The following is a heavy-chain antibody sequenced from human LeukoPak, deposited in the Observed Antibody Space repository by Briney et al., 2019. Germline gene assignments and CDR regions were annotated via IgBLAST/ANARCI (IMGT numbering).Heavy chain of an antibody. J-gene: IGHJ4*02. V-gene: IGHV3-30*02. CDR2: IRYDGSNK. CDR3: AKDPESDHVGVH. CDR1: GFTFSSYG. D-gene: IGHD3-16*01. Sequence: GGSLILSCAASGFTFSSYGMHWVRRAPGKGLEWVAFIRYDGSNKYYADSVKGRFTISRDNSKNTLYLQMNSLRAEDTAVYYCAKDPESDHVGVHWGQGTLVTVSS.